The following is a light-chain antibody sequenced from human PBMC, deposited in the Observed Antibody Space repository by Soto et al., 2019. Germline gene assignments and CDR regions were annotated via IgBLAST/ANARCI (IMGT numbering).Light chain of an antibody. CDR3: QQYRMSPNT. CDR1: QTVRNNY. V-gene: IGKV3-20*01. CDR2: DAS. Sequence: EFVLTQSPGTLSLSPGEGATLSCRASQTVRNNYLAWYQQKPGQAPRLLIYDASSRATGIPDRFSGSGSGTDFSLTIRGLKPEDFAVYYCQQYRMSPNTFGQGTRLEI. J-gene: IGKJ5*01.